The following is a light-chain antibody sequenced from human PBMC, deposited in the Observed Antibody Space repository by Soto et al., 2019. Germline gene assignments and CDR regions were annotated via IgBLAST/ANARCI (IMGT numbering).Light chain of an antibody. CDR3: QQYDTSPWT. Sequence: EIVLTQSPCTLSLSPGERATLSCRASQSVSSSYLAWYQQKPGQAPRLLIYGASSRATGIPDRFSGSGSGTDFTLTISRLEPEDFAVYYCQQYDTSPWTFGQGTKVDIK. J-gene: IGKJ1*01. V-gene: IGKV3-20*01. CDR2: GAS. CDR1: QSVSSSY.